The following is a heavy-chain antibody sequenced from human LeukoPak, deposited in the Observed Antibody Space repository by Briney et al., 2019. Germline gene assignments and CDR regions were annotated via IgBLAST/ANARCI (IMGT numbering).Heavy chain of an antibody. CDR1: DGSINSFY. Sequence: SETLSLTCTVSDGSINSFYWSWIRQPPGKGLEWIGYIYYSGSTNYNPSLKSRVTISVDTSKNQFSLKLSSVTAADTAVYYCARHGYGDNWFDPWGQGTLVTVSS. J-gene: IGHJ5*02. V-gene: IGHV4-59*08. D-gene: IGHD4-17*01. CDR3: ARHGYGDNWFDP. CDR2: IYYSGST.